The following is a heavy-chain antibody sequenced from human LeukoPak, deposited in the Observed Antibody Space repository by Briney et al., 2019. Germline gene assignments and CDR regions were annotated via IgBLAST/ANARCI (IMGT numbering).Heavy chain of an antibody. CDR2: IIPIFGTA. Sequence: GASVKVSCKASGGTFSSYAISWVRQAPGQGLEWMGGIIPIFGTANYAQKFQGRVTITTDESTSTAYMELSSLRSEDTAVYYCARDRGYTVSYFDYWGQGTLVTVSS. CDR1: GGTFSSYA. J-gene: IGHJ4*02. CDR3: ARDRGYTVSYFDY. V-gene: IGHV1-69*05. D-gene: IGHD4-17*01.